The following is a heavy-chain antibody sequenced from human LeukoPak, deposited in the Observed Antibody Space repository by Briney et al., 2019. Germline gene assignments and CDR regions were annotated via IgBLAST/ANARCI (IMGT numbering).Heavy chain of an antibody. V-gene: IGHV1-2*02. CDR1: GYTFTSYA. CDR3: ARVPKQYSSSWYRGGEYFQH. J-gene: IGHJ1*01. CDR2: INPNSGGT. Sequence: ASVKVSCKASGYTFTSYAMNWVRQAPGQGLEWMGWINPNSGGTNYAQKFQGRVTMTRDTSISTAYMELSRLRSDDTAVYYCARVPKQYSSSWYRGGEYFQHWGQGTLVTVSS. D-gene: IGHD6-13*01.